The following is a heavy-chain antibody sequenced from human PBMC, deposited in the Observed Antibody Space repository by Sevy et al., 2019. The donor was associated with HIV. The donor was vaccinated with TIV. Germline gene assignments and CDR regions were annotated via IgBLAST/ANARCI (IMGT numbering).Heavy chain of an antibody. V-gene: IGHV4-59*08. CDR2: IYYNGHI. CDR3: AGENAWGRGYS. D-gene: IGHD1-26*01. CDR1: GGSITSLY. J-gene: IGHJ4*02. Sequence: SETLSLTCIVSGGSITSLYWNWIRQPPGKGLEWIANIYYNGHINYNPSLKSRVTLSLDTSKNQFSLRLSSVTAADTAXYYCAGENAWGRGYSWGQGTLVTVSS.